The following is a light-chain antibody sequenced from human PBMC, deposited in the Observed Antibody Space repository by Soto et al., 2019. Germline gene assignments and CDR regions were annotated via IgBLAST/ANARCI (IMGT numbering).Light chain of an antibody. CDR3: QNCKSAVFT. Sequence: DIQLTQSQSSLSASVGDRVTITCRASQDIENYLAWYQQRPGKVPKLLIYGATTLQPGVPSRFSGSRSGTDFTLTISSLQPEDVATYYCQNCKSAVFTFGPGTKVDTK. CDR2: GAT. CDR1: QDIENY. V-gene: IGKV1-27*01. J-gene: IGKJ3*01.